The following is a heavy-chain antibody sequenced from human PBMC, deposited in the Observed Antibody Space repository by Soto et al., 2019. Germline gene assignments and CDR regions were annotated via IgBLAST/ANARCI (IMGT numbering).Heavy chain of an antibody. CDR2: TIPILSMS. V-gene: IGHV1-69*02. CDR1: GDTFSSYT. D-gene: IGHD3-10*01. Sequence: QVHLVQSGAELKKPGSSVRVSCKASGDTFSSYTINWVRQAPGLGLEWMGRTIPILSMSNFALKFQGRLTIPEDKSTSTAYMELRSLRSEDTAMYYCATSYGSGSQAFDYWGQGALVTVSS. J-gene: IGHJ4*02. CDR3: ATSYGSGSQAFDY.